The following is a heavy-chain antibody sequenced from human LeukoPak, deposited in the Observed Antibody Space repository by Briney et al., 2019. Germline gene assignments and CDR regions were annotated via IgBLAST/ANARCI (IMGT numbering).Heavy chain of an antibody. CDR3: ARDSLRGIED. CDR2: IYTSGST. CDR1: GGSISTSSYY. V-gene: IGHV4-61*02. D-gene: IGHD3-16*02. Sequence: SETLSLTCTVSGGSISTSSYYWSWIRQPAGKGLEWIGRIYTSGSTNYNPSLKSRVTMSVDTSKNQFSLKLSSVTAADTAVYYCARDSLRGIEDWGQGTLVTVSS. J-gene: IGHJ4*02.